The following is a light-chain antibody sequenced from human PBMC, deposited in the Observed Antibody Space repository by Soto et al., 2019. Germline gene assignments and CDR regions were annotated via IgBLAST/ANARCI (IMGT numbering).Light chain of an antibody. J-gene: IGKJ1*01. CDR3: QQYGSSLPWT. CDR2: GAS. Sequence: EIVLTQSPGTLSLSPGERATLSCRASQSVSSSYLAWYQQKPGQAPRLLIYGASSRATGIPDRFSGSGSGTAFTLTIIRLEPEDFAVYYCQQYGSSLPWTFGQGTKVEIK. CDR1: QSVSSSY. V-gene: IGKV3-20*01.